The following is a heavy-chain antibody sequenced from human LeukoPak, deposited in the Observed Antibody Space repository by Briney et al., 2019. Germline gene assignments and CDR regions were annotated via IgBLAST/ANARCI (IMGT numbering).Heavy chain of an antibody. D-gene: IGHD6-13*01. V-gene: IGHV1-2*02. J-gene: IGHJ4*02. CDR3: SRGSDSSSWYAPSDY. CDR1: GYTFTGYY. CDR2: INPNSGGT. Sequence: ASVKVSCEASGYTFTGYYMHWVRQATGQGLEWMGWINPNSGGTNYAQKFQGRATMTRDTSISTAYMELSRLRSDDTAVYYCSRGSDSSSWYAPSDYWGQGTLVNVSS.